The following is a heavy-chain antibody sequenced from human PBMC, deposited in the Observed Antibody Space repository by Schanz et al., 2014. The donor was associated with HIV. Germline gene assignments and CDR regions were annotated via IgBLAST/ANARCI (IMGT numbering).Heavy chain of an antibody. V-gene: IGHV3-30*18. J-gene: IGHJ6*02. D-gene: IGHD3-22*01. Sequence: QVQLVESGGGVVRPGRSLRLSCVASGFNFNSYGMHWVRQAPGKGLEWVAVTSYDGTKKHYADSVKGRFTISRDNSKNTLYLQVKSLRAEDTAMYYCAKDANYYDTKYRGKGNYYHYYGMDVWGQGTTVTVSS. CDR2: TSYDGTKK. CDR1: GFNFNSYG. CDR3: AKDANYYDTKYRGKGNYYHYYGMDV.